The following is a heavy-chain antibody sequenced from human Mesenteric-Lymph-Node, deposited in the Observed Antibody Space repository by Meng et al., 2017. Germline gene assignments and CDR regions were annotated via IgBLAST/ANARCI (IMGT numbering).Heavy chain of an antibody. CDR1: GFTFDDYA. Sequence: GGSLRLSCAASGFTFDDYAMHWVRQAPGKGLEWVSYISGGNAKTIYYADSVKGRFTISRDNSKNTLYLQMNSLRAEDTAVYYCAAHFYGSGSYRSRGAFDIWGQGTMVTVSS. V-gene: IGHV3-23*01. CDR2: ISGGNAKTI. D-gene: IGHD3-10*01. J-gene: IGHJ3*02. CDR3: AAHFYGSGSYRSRGAFDI.